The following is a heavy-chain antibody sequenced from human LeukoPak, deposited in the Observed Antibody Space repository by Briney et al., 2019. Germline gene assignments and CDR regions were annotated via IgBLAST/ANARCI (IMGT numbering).Heavy chain of an antibody. J-gene: IGHJ4*02. D-gene: IGHD4-23*01. CDR3: ARQVVTLDY. CDR2: IYYSGST. Sequence: SETLSLTCTVSGGSISSSSYYWGWIRQPPGEGLEWIGSIYYSGSTYYNPSLKSRVTISVDTSKNQFSLKLSSVTAADTAVYYCARQVVTLDYWGQGTLVTVSS. CDR1: GGSISSSSYY. V-gene: IGHV4-39*07.